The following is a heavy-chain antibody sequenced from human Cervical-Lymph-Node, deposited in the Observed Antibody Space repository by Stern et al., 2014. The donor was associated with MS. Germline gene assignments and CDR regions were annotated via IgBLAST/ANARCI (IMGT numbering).Heavy chain of an antibody. D-gene: IGHD2-15*01. CDR3: AREIARYCSGGSCYPFDY. Sequence: VQLVESGGDVVQPGRSLRLSCAASVFTFSSYGLHWVRQAPGKGLEWLAVVWYDGSNKYYADSVKCRFTISRDNSKNTLYLQMNSLRAEDTAVYYCAREIARYCSGGSCYPFDYWGQGTLVTVSS. CDR2: VWYDGSNK. V-gene: IGHV3-33*01. J-gene: IGHJ4*02. CDR1: VFTFSSYG.